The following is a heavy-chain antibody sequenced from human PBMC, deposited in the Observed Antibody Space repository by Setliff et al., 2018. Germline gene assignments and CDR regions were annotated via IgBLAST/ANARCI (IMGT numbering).Heavy chain of an antibody. D-gene: IGHD6-19*01. V-gene: IGHV4-39*07. CDR3: ARTRGSSGWLNWFDP. CDR2: IYYSGST. J-gene: IGHJ5*02. CDR1: GGSISSSSYY. Sequence: KTSETLSLTCTVSGGSISSSSYYWGWIRQPPGKGLEWIGSIYYSGSTYYNPSLKSRVTISVDTSKNQFSLKLSSVTAADTAVYYCARTRGSSGWLNWFDPWGQGTLVTVSS.